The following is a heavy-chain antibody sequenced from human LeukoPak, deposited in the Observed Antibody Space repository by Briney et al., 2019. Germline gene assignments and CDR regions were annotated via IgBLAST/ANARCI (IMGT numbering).Heavy chain of an antibody. D-gene: IGHD4-23*01. Sequence: PGESLKISCKASGYRFTTYWIAWVRQMPGKGLEWMGIIYPGDSETRYSPSFHGQVTISADKSISTAYLQWNSLKASDTAMYYCARRRWADAFDIWGQGTMVTVSS. J-gene: IGHJ3*02. CDR2: IYPGDSET. V-gene: IGHV5-51*01. CDR3: ARRRWADAFDI. CDR1: GYRFTTYW.